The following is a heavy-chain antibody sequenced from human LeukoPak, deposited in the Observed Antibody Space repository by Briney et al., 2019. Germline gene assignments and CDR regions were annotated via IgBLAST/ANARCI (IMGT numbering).Heavy chain of an antibody. CDR3: ARDPDCSSTSCYLKEVSSGS. CDR1: GGTFSSYA. V-gene: IGHV1-69*04. CDR2: IIPILGIA. D-gene: IGHD2-2*01. Sequence: SVKVSCKASGGTFSSYAISWVRQAPGQGLEWMGRIIPILGIANYAQKFQGRVTITADKSTSTAYMELSSLRSDDTAVYYCARDPDCSSTSCYLKEVSSGSWGQGTLVTVSS. J-gene: IGHJ4*02.